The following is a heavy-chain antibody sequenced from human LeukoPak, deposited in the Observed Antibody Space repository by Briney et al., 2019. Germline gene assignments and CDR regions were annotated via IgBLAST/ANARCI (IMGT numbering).Heavy chain of an antibody. CDR1: GYTFTSYA. CDR3: ARGDIVVVPAAIPFDY. J-gene: IGHJ4*02. V-gene: IGHV1-3*01. D-gene: IGHD2-2*01. CDR2: INAGNGNT. Sequence: ASVKVSCKASGYTFTSYAMHWVRQAPGQRLEWMGWINAGNGNTKYSQKFQGRVTITRDTSASTAYMELSSLRSEDTAVYYCARGDIVVVPAAIPFDYWGQGTLVTVSS.